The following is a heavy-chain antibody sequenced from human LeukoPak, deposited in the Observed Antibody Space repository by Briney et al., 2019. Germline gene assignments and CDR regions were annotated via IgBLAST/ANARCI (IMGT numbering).Heavy chain of an antibody. D-gene: IGHD3-22*01. CDR2: ISSSRSYI. J-gene: IGHJ4*02. Sequence: GGSLRLSCAASGFSFSTYSMNWVRQAPGKGLEWVSSISSSRSYIYYADSVKGRFTISRDNSKNTLYLQMNSLRAEDTAVYYCARETPTYYYDSSGYPLDYWGQGTLVTVSS. CDR1: GFSFSTYS. V-gene: IGHV3-21*01. CDR3: ARETPTYYYDSSGYPLDY.